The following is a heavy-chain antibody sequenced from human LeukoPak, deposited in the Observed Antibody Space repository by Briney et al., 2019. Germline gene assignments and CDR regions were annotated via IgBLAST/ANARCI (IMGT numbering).Heavy chain of an antibody. D-gene: IGHD3-3*01. CDR1: GGSFSGYY. J-gene: IGHJ4*02. CDR3: ARETIFGSFDY. V-gene: IGHV4-34*01. Sequence: PSETLSLTCAVYGGSFSGYYWSWIRQPPGKGLEWIGSIYYSGSTYYNPSLKSRVTISVDTSKNQFSLKLSSVTAADTAVYYCARETIFGSFDYWGQGTLVTVSS. CDR2: IYYSGST.